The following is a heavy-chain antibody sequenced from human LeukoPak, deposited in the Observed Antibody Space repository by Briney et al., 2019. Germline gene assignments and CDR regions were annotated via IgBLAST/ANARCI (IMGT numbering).Heavy chain of an antibody. V-gene: IGHV4-4*08. CDR2: IYNTGRT. CDR3: ARDPSNSGYDYLYYFDY. J-gene: IGHJ4*02. CDR1: GGSITNYY. Sequence: SETLSLTCSVSGGSITNYYWSWIRQSPGKGLEWIGFIYNTGRTNYNPSLQSRVTMSIDTSKNQFSLKLSSVTAADTAVYYCARDPSNSGYDYLYYFDYWGQGTLVTVSS. D-gene: IGHD5-12*01.